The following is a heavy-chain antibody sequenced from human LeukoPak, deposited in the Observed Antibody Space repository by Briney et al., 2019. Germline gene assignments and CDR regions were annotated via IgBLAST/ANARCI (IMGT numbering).Heavy chain of an antibody. CDR1: GGSISSYY. Sequence: PSETLSLTFTVSGGSISSYYWSWIRQPPGKGLEWIGYIYYSGSTNYNPSLKSRVTISVDTPKNQFSLKLSSVTAADTAVYYCARHPSGYSYGRDWGQGTLVTVSS. D-gene: IGHD5-18*01. CDR2: IYYSGST. CDR3: ARHPSGYSYGRD. V-gene: IGHV4-59*08. J-gene: IGHJ4*02.